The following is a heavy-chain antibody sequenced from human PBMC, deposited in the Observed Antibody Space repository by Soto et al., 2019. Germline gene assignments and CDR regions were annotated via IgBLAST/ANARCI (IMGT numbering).Heavy chain of an antibody. V-gene: IGHV4-30-4*01. CDR1: GGTINSGDYL. CDR3: ARVKATLYRHYYFDY. D-gene: IGHD5-12*01. Sequence: SETLSLTXSVSGGTINSGDYLWSWIRQPPGKGLEWIGSIFYTGSTYYSPSLKSRASMSMDTSKNLVSLRLRSLTAADTAVYFCARVKATLYRHYYFDYWGQGTPVTVSS. CDR2: IFYTGST. J-gene: IGHJ4*02.